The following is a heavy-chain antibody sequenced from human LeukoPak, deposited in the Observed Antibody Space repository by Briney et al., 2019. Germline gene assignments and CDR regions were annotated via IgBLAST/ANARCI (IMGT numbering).Heavy chain of an antibody. CDR3: ARDRADGYTNYGDD. J-gene: IGHJ4*02. Sequence: PGGSLRLSCAASGFTFNIYAMTWVRQAPGKGLEWVSTIRGSGDITYYADSVKGRFIISRDNSKNTLYLQMNNLRAEDTGMYYCARDRADGYTNYGDDWGQGTLVTVSS. CDR1: GFTFNIYA. CDR2: IRGSGDIT. V-gene: IGHV3-23*01. D-gene: IGHD5-24*01.